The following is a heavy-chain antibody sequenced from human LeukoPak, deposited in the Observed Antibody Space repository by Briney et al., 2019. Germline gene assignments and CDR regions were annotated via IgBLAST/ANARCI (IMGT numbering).Heavy chain of an antibody. CDR2: IIPISGTA. V-gene: IGHV1-69*05. CDR1: GGTFSSYA. Sequence: ASVKVSCKASGGTFSSYAISWVRQAPGQGLEWMGRIIPISGTANYAQKFQGRVTITTDESTSTAYMELSSLRSEDTAVYYCARGLIAVAGKFDYWGQGTLVTVSS. D-gene: IGHD6-19*01. CDR3: ARGLIAVAGKFDY. J-gene: IGHJ4*02.